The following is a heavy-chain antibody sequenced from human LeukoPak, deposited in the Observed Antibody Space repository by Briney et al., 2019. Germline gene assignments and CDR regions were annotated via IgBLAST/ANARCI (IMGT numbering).Heavy chain of an antibody. D-gene: IGHD2-15*01. CDR3: ARGDFHDSTHDY. CDR1: GYTFTSYG. CDR2: MNPNSGNT. Sequence: ASVKVSCKASGYTFTSYGISWVRQAPGQGLEWMGWMNPNSGNTGYAQKFQGRVTITRNTSISTAYMELSSLRSEDTAVYYCARGDFHDSTHDYWGQGTLVTVSS. V-gene: IGHV1-8*03. J-gene: IGHJ4*02.